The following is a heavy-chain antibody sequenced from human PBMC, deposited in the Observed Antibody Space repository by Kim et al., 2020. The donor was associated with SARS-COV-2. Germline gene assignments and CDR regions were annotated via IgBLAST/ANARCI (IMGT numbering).Heavy chain of an antibody. J-gene: IGHJ4*02. D-gene: IGHD3-22*01. CDR3: AAQPVRYYYDSTGQSLGY. CDR1: GGSISKYY. CDR2: IYYSGST. Sequence: SETLSLTCTVSGGSISKYYWSWIRQPPGKGLEWIGYIYYSGSTNYNPSLKSRVTISEDTSKNQFSLKLNSVTPADTAVYYCAAQPVRYYYDSTGQSLGYWGQGTLVTVSS. V-gene: IGHV4-59*01.